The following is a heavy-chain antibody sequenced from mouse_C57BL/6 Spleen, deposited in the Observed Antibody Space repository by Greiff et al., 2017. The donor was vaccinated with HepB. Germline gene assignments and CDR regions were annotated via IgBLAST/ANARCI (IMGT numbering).Heavy chain of an antibody. CDR1: GFTFSDYG. J-gene: IGHJ1*03. CDR2: ISSGSSTI. V-gene: IGHV5-17*01. Sequence: EVMLVESGGGLVKPGGSLKLSCAASGFTFSDYGMHWVRQAPEKGLEWVAYISSGSSTIYYADTVKGRFTISRDNAKNTLFLQMTSLRSEDTAMYYCARRPYSNWYFDVWGTGTTVTVSS. D-gene: IGHD2-5*01. CDR3: ARRPYSNWYFDV.